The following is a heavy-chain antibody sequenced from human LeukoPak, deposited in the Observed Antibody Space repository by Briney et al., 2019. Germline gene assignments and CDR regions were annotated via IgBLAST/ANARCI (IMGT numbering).Heavy chain of an antibody. CDR3: ARVVFGSGSYYPYPNNWFDP. CDR1: GYTFTSYD. CDR2: MNPNSGNT. Sequence: ASVKVSCKASGYTFTSYDINWVRQATGQGLEWMVWMNPNSGNTGYAQKFQGRVTMTRNTSISTAYMELSSLRSEDTAVYYCARVVFGSGSYYPYPNNWFDPWGQGTLVTVSS. D-gene: IGHD3-10*01. V-gene: IGHV1-8*01. J-gene: IGHJ5*02.